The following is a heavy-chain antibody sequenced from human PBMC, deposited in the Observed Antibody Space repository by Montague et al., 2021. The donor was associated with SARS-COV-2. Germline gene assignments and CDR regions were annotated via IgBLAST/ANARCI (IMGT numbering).Heavy chain of an antibody. CDR3: ARVKVGATNLIYFDY. CDR2: IYYTGRT. Sequence: TLSLTCSVSGGSISSGGYYWSWIRHHPGMGLEWIGYIYYTGRTYYNPSLKSRVSMSVDTSNNQFSLSLSSLTAADTAVFYCARVKVGATNLIYFDYWGQGTLVTVSS. D-gene: IGHD1-26*01. J-gene: IGHJ4*02. CDR1: GGSISSGGYY. V-gene: IGHV4-31*03.